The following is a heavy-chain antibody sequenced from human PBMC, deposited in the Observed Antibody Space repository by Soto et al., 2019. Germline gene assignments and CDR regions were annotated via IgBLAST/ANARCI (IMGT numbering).Heavy chain of an antibody. D-gene: IGHD7-27*01. J-gene: IGHJ3*02. Sequence: GGSLRLSCAASGFTFSSYAMSWVRQAPGKGLEWVSAISGSGGSTYYADSGKGRFTISRDNSKNTLYLQMNSLRAEDTAVYYCAKGLLWGPRHDAFDIWGQGTMVTVSS. CDR2: ISGSGGST. CDR3: AKGLLWGPRHDAFDI. V-gene: IGHV3-23*01. CDR1: GFTFSSYA.